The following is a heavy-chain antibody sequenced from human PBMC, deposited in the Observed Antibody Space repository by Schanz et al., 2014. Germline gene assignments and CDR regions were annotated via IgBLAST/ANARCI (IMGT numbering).Heavy chain of an antibody. CDR1: RFTFSSYG. CDR2: IRYDGTDK. J-gene: IGHJ4*02. D-gene: IGHD3-10*01. CDR3: AKSGPDGSGNYHFDY. V-gene: IGHV3-30*02. Sequence: QVQLVESGGGVVQPGGSLRLSRAASRFTFSSYGMHWVRQAPGKGLELLAFIRYDGTDKNHADSIKGRFTISRDNSKNTLYLQINRLRTEDTAVYYFAKSGPDGSGNYHFDYWGQGTLATVSS.